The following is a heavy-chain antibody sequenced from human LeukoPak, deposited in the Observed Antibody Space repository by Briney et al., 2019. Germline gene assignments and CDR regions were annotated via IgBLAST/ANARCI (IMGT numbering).Heavy chain of an antibody. CDR1: GFTFSSYA. CDR2: ISGSGGST. V-gene: IGHV3-23*01. CDR3: AKDIEYSYGPPGY. Sequence: GGSLRLSCAASGFTFSSYAMSWVRQAPGKGLEWVSAISGSGGSTYYTDSVKGRFTISRDNSKNTLYLQMNSLRAEDTAVYYCAKDIEYSYGPPGYWGQGTLVTVSS. J-gene: IGHJ4*02. D-gene: IGHD5-18*01.